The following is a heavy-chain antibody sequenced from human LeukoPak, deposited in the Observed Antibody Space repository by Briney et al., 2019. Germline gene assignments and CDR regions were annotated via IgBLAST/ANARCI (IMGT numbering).Heavy chain of an antibody. Sequence: GGSLRLSCAASGFTFSSYSMNWVRQAPGKGLEWVSVIYSGGSTYYADSVKGRFTISRDNSKNTLYLQMNSLRAEDTAVYYCASSDTGYSSGWIGFDIWGQGTMVTVSS. D-gene: IGHD6-19*01. J-gene: IGHJ3*02. CDR3: ASSDTGYSSGWIGFDI. CDR2: IYSGGST. V-gene: IGHV3-66*01. CDR1: GFTFSSYS.